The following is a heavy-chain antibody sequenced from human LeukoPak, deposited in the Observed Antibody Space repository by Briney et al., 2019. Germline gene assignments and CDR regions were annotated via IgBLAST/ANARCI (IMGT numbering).Heavy chain of an antibody. CDR1: GDSISSSNSY. D-gene: IGHD6-19*01. V-gene: IGHV4-39*01. CDR2: IYYSGNT. Sequence: SETLSLTCTVSGDSISSSNSYWGWIRQPPGKGLEWIGSIYYSGNTYYNASLKSRVSISVDTSKNQFSLRLTSVTAADTAVYYCARGSSPSYFDYWGQGTLVTVSS. J-gene: IGHJ4*02. CDR3: ARGSSPSYFDY.